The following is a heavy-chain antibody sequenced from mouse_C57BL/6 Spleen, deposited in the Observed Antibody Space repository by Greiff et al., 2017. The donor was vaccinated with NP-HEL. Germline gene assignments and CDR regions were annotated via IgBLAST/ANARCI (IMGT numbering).Heavy chain of an antibody. V-gene: IGHV1-82*01. CDR2: IYPGDGDT. CDR3: ARWGDYDDFDY. D-gene: IGHD2-4*01. J-gene: IGHJ2*01. CDR1: GYAFSSSW. Sequence: LVESGPELVKPGASVKISCKASGYAFSSSWMNWVKQRPGKGLEWIGRIYPGDGDTNYNGKFKGKATLTADKSSSTAYMQLSSLTSEDSAVYFCARWGDYDDFDYWGQGTTLTVSS.